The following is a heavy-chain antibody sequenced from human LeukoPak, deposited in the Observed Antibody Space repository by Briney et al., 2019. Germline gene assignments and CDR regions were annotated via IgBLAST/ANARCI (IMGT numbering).Heavy chain of an antibody. J-gene: IGHJ5*02. V-gene: IGHV1-69*13. Sequence: SVKVSCKASGGTFSSYAISWVRQAPGQGLEWMGGIIPIFGTANYAQKFQGRVTITADESTSTAYMELSSLRSEDTAVYYCAADLSGYDYVWGTEPVYWFDPWGQGTLVTVSS. CDR1: GGTFSSYA. D-gene: IGHD3-16*01. CDR2: IIPIFGTA. CDR3: AADLSGYDYVWGTEPVYWFDP.